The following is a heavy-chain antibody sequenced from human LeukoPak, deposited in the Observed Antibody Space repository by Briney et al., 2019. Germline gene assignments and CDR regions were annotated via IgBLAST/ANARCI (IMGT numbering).Heavy chain of an antibody. J-gene: IGHJ4*02. Sequence: GESLKISCKGSGYSFTSYWIGWVRQMPGKGLEWMGIIYPGDSDTRYSPSFQGQVTISADKSISTAYPQWSSLKASDTAMYYCARLAYYYDSSGYYAPGYFDYWGQGTLVTVSS. CDR3: ARLAYYYDSSGYYAPGYFDY. V-gene: IGHV5-51*01. CDR2: IYPGDSDT. D-gene: IGHD3-22*01. CDR1: GYSFTSYW.